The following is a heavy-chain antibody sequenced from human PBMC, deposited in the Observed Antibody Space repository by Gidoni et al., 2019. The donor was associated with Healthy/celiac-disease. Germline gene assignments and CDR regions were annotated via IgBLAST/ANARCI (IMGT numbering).Heavy chain of an antibody. V-gene: IGHV2-5*01. D-gene: IGHD3-22*01. CDR2: IYWNDDK. CDR3: AHSRGSYYDSSGYTTYYYYGMDV. Sequence: QITLKESGPTLVKPTQTLTLTCTFPGFSLSTSGVGVGWIRQPPGKALEWLALIYWNDDKRYSPSLKSRLTITKDTSKNQVVLTMTNMDPVDTATYYCAHSRGSYYDSSGYTTYYYYGMDVWGQGTTVTVSS. CDR1: GFSLSTSGVG. J-gene: IGHJ6*02.